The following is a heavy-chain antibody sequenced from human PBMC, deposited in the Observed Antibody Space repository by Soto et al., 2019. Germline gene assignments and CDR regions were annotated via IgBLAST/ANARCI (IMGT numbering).Heavy chain of an antibody. CDR3: ARPRGYGVFDAYDI. V-gene: IGHV3-23*01. Sequence: GGSLRLSCAASGFTFSTYAMSWVRQAPGKGLEWVSAISGSGGSTYHADSVKGRFTISRDNSINTLYLQMSSLRTEDTALYYCARPRGYGVFDAYDIWGQGTMVTVSS. CDR2: ISGSGGST. CDR1: GFTFSTYA. J-gene: IGHJ3*02. D-gene: IGHD4-17*01.